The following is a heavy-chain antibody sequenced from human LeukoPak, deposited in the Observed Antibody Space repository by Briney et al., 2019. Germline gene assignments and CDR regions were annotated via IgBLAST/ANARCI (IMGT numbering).Heavy chain of an antibody. D-gene: IGHD6-6*01. CDR3: ARGLSGYSSSLGY. CDR2: IKQDGSEK. V-gene: IGHV3-7*01. J-gene: IGHJ4*02. Sequence: RSGGSLRLSCAASGFTFTRYWMSWVRQAPGKGLEWVANIKQDGSEKHYVDSVKGRFTISRDNAKNTLYLQMNSLRAEDTAVYYCARGLSGYSSSLGYWGQGTLVTVSS. CDR1: GFTFTRYW.